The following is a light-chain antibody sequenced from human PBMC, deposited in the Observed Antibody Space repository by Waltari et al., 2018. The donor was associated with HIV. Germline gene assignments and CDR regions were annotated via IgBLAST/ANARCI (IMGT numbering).Light chain of an antibody. V-gene: IGKV4-1*01. CDR3: QQYHSTPYT. CDR2: LTS. CDR1: QSLLYTQNNNNY. J-gene: IGKJ2*01. Sequence: DIVVTQSLDSLAVSLGERAHMKCMLRQSLLYTQNNNNYIAWYQQRSGQPPKLLISLTSRRASGVPDRFTGSGSGTNFTLTISRLEAEDVAVYFCQQYHSTPYTFGQGTKLEIK.